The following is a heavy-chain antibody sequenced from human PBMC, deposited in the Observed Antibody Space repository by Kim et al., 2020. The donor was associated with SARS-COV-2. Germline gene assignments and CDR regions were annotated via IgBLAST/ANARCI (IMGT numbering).Heavy chain of an antibody. CDR3: AHRMGSGSYFWVWFDP. D-gene: IGHD3-10*01. J-gene: IGHJ5*02. V-gene: IGHV2-5*02. CDR2: IYWDDDK. CDR1: GFSLSTSGVG. Sequence: SGPTLVKPTQTLTLTCTFSGFSLSTSGVGVGWIRQPPGKALEWLALIYWDDDKRYSPSLKSRLTITKDTSKNQVVLTMTNMDPVDTATYYCAHRMGSGSYFWVWFDPWGQGTLVTVSS.